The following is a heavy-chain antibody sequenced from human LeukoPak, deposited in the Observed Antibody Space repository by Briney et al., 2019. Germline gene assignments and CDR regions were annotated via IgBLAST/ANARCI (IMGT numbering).Heavy chain of an antibody. CDR2: INHSGST. V-gene: IGHV4-61*08. CDR3: ARDPHNGYSSGWYPGNAFDI. Sequence: SQTLSLTCTVAGGSITSGDYYWSWIRQPPGKGLEWIGEINHSGSTNYNPSLKSRVTMSVDTSKNQFSLKLSSVTAADTAVYYCARDPHNGYSSGWYPGNAFDIWGQGTMVTVSS. J-gene: IGHJ3*02. D-gene: IGHD6-19*01. CDR1: GGSITSGDYY.